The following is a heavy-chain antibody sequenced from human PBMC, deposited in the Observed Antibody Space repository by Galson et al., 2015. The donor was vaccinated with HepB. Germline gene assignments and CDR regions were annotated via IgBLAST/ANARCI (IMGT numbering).Heavy chain of an antibody. D-gene: IGHD4/OR15-4a*01. J-gene: IGHJ6*02. Sequence: SLRLSCAASGFTFSSYEMNWVRQAPGKGLEWISYISTSGDTIYYADSVKGRFTISRDNAKNSLYLQMNSLRAEDTAVYYCARVRYYYGMDVWGQGTTVTVSS. CDR1: GFTFSSYE. CDR2: ISTSGDTI. V-gene: IGHV3-48*03. CDR3: ARVRYYYGMDV.